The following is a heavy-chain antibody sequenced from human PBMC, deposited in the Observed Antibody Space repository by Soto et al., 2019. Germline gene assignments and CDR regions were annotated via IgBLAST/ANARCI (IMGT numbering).Heavy chain of an antibody. CDR2: IIPIFGTA. J-gene: IGHJ6*02. D-gene: IGHD7-27*01. CDR1: GGTFSSYA. Sequence: ASVKVSFKASGGTFSSYAISWVRQAPGQGLEWMGGIIPIFGTANYAQKFQGRVTITADESTSTAYMELSSLRSEDTAVYYCARAPRAGDREVYYYYGMDVWGQGTTVTVSS. V-gene: IGHV1-69*13. CDR3: ARAPRAGDREVYYYYGMDV.